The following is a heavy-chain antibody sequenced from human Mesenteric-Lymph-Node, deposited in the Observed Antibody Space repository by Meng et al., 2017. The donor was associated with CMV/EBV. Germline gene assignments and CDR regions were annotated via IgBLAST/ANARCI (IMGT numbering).Heavy chain of an antibody. Sequence: SETLSLTCTVSGGSISSYYWSWIRQPPGKGLEWIGYIYYSGSTNYNPSLKSRVTISVDTSKNQFSLKLSSVTAADTAVYYCARALGYCSGGTCYSLDAFDIWAQGTMVTVSS. V-gene: IGHV4-59*01. CDR2: IYYSGST. D-gene: IGHD2-15*01. J-gene: IGHJ3*02. CDR1: GGSISSYY. CDR3: ARALGYCSGGTCYSLDAFDI.